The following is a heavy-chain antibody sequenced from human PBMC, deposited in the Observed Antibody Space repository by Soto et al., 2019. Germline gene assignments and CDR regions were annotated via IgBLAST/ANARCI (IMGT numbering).Heavy chain of an antibody. D-gene: IGHD1-1*01. CDR3: ARGPRVSSTGTGAY. V-gene: IGHV3-74*01. J-gene: IGHJ4*02. Sequence: PGGSLRLSCAVSGFTFSAYWTHWVRQVPGKGLTWVSRISDDGSTATYADSVKGRFIISRDNAKNTLYLEMNTLRADDSGLYYCARGPRVSSTGTGAYWGRGTLVTVSS. CDR2: ISDDGSTA. CDR1: GFTFSAYW.